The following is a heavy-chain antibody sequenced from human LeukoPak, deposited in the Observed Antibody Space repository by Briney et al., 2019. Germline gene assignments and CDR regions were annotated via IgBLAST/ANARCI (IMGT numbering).Heavy chain of an antibody. CDR3: VKGGNGDLYYFDY. CDR2: IYSGGST. CDR1: GFTVSSNY. V-gene: IGHV3-53*05. J-gene: IGHJ4*02. Sequence: GGSLRLSCAASGFTVSSNYMSWVRQAPGKGLEWVSVIYSGGSTYYADSVKGRFTISRDNSKNTLYLQMSSLRAEDTAVYYCVKGGNGDLYYFDYWGQGTLVTVSS. D-gene: IGHD2-21*02.